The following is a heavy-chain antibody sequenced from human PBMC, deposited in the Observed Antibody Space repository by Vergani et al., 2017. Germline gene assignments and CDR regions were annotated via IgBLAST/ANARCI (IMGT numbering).Heavy chain of an antibody. Sequence: QVQLVQSGAEVKKPGSSVKVSCKAPGGSFRNYAISWVRQVPGQGLEWMGRIIAIFGPPKYARNFQGRLTMTADESTTTAYMDLSGLTSDDTAIYYCATDRRVGTRPPEFWGHGTMVTVAS. CDR1: GGSFRNYA. V-gene: IGHV1-69*13. J-gene: IGHJ4*01. D-gene: IGHD1-26*01. CDR2: IIAIFGPP. CDR3: ATDRRVGTRPPEF.